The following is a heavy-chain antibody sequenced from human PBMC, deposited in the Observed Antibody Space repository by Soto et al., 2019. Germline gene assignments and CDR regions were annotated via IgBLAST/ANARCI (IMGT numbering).Heavy chain of an antibody. J-gene: IGHJ4*02. V-gene: IGHV4-4*02. Sequence: QVQLQESGPGLVKPSGTLSLTCAVSGGSVSSSNWWSWFRQPPGKGLEWIGEMFSSGSSNYNPSLTSRVTIALDTSRNQFSLKLTSLTAADTAMYYCAREGFDHRPKFWGPGTLVIVSS. CDR2: MFSSGSS. CDR3: AREGFDHRPKF. CDR1: GGSVSSSNW.